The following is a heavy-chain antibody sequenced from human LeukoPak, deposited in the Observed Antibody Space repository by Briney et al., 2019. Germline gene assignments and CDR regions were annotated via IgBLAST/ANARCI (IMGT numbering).Heavy chain of an antibody. J-gene: IGHJ5*02. V-gene: IGHV5-51*01. CDR3: ARDGYYCSSTSCYQDNWFDP. D-gene: IGHD2-2*01. Sequence: GESLKISCKGSGYSFTSYWIGWVRQMPGKGLEWMGIIYPGDPDTRYSPSFQGQVTISADKSISTAYLQWSSLKASDTAMYYCARDGYYCSSTSCYQDNWFDPWGQGTLVTVSS. CDR2: IYPGDPDT. CDR1: GYSFTSYW.